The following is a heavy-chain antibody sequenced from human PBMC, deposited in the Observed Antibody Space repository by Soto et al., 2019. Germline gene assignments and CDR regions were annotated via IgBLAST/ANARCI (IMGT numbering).Heavy chain of an antibody. CDR1: GGSISSYY. CDR3: ARTSVKFKKTWYALTWFDP. D-gene: IGHD6-13*01. V-gene: IGHV4-4*07. CDR2: IFTSGNT. Sequence: PSETLSLTCTVSGGSISSYYWSWIRQPAGKGLEWIGRIFTSGNTNYNPSLKSRVTMSVDTSKNQLSLKLTSVTAADTAFYYCARTSVKFKKTWYALTWFDPWGQGTLVTVSS. J-gene: IGHJ5*02.